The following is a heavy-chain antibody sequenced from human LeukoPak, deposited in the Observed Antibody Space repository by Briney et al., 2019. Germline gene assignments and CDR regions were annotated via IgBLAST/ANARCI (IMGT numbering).Heavy chain of an antibody. CDR1: GGSTSSSSYY. CDR3: ARDPHGYSGYAPYFDY. Sequence: SETLSLTCTVSGGSTSSSSYYWGWIRQPPGKGLEWIGSIYYSGSTYYNPSLKSRVTISVDTSKNQFSLKLSSVTAADTAVYYCARDPHGYSGYAPYFDYWGQGTLVTVSS. CDR2: IYYSGST. J-gene: IGHJ4*02. D-gene: IGHD5-12*01. V-gene: IGHV4-39*02.